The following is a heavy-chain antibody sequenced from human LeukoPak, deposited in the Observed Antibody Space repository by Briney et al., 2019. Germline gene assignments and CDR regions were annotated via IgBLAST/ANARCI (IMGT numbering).Heavy chain of an antibody. D-gene: IGHD3-10*01. Sequence: SETLSLTCAVSGASISSSIHYWGWARQPPGKGLEWIGSVYYSGGTYYNPSLESRLTISVDTSNNRFSLKLTSVTAADTAVYYCARDEGSGWFDPWGQGTLVTVSS. J-gene: IGHJ5*02. CDR1: GASISSSIHY. CDR3: ARDEGSGWFDP. CDR2: VYYSGGT. V-gene: IGHV4-39*02.